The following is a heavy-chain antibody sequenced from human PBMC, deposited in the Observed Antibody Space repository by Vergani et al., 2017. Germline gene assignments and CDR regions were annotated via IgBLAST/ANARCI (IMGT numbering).Heavy chain of an antibody. CDR1: GFTFSSYG. CDR3: AKVARGYDYSLYRYFDL. J-gene: IGHJ2*01. D-gene: IGHD5-12*01. CDR2: ISYDGTNK. Sequence: QVQLVESGGGVVQPGRSLRLSCAASGFTFSSYGMHWVRQAPGKGLEWVAVISYDGTNKYYADSVKGRFTISRDNSKNTLYLQMNSLRAEDTAVYYCAKVARGYDYSLYRYFDLWGRGTLVTVS. V-gene: IGHV3-30*18.